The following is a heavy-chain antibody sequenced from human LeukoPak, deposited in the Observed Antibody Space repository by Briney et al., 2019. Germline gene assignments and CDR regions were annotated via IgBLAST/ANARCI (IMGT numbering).Heavy chain of an antibody. V-gene: IGHV4-61*02. J-gene: IGHJ5*02. CDR2: IYTSGST. Sequence: SETLSLTCTVSGGSISSGSFYWSWIRQPAGKGLEWIGRIYTSGSTNYNPSLKSRVTMSVDTSKNQFSLKLSSVTAADTAVYYCARAAGDLNWFDPWGQGTLVTVSS. CDR1: GGSISSGSFY. CDR3: ARAAGDLNWFDP. D-gene: IGHD4-17*01.